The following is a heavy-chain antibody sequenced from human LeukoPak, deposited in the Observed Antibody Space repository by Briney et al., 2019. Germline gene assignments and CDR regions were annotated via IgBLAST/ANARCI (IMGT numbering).Heavy chain of an antibody. D-gene: IGHD4-11*01. CDR1: GGSISSYY. V-gene: IGHV4-59*01. CDR2: IYHSGST. CDR3: ARAIMDYSLGGGAFDI. Sequence: KPSETLSLTCTVSGGSISSYYWSWIRQPPGKGLEWIGYIYHSGSTNYNPSLKSRVTISVDTSKNQFSLKLSSVTAADTAVYYCARAIMDYSLGGGAFDIWGQGTMVTVSS. J-gene: IGHJ3*02.